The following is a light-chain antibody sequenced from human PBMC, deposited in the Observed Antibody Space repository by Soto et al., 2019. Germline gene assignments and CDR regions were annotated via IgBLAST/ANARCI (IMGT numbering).Light chain of an antibody. CDR2: GAS. CDR1: QNIRSH. Sequence: EIVLTQSPATLSLSPGERATLSCKASQNIRSHLAWYLQKPGQPPRLLIFGASNRATGIPARFSGSGSGTAFTLTISSLEPEDSGLYYGQQRSDWRLTFGGGARVEVK. J-gene: IGKJ4*01. V-gene: IGKV3-11*01. CDR3: QQRSDWRLT.